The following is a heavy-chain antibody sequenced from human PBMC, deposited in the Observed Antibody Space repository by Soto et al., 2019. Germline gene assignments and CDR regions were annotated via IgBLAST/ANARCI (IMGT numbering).Heavy chain of an antibody. CDR3: ARDTYYYDSSGDYPIDY. J-gene: IGHJ4*02. CDR2: ISAYNGNT. D-gene: IGHD3-22*01. CDR1: GYTFTSYG. V-gene: IGHV1-18*01. Sequence: QVQLVQSGAEVKKPGASVKVSCKASGYTFTSYGISWVRQAPGQGLEWMGWISAYNGNTNYAQKLQGRVTMTTDTSTRTAYMELRSLRSDDTAVYYCARDTYYYDSSGDYPIDYWGQGTLVTVSS.